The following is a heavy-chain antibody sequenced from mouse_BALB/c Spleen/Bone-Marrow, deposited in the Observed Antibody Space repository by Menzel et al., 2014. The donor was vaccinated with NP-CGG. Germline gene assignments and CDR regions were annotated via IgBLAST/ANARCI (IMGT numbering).Heavy chain of an antibody. CDR1: GFTFSSFG. CDR2: ISSGSSTI. Sequence: DVMLVESGGGLVQPGGSRKLSCAASGFTFSSFGMHWVCQAPERGLEWVAYISSGSSTIFYADTVKGRFTISRDNPKNTLFLQMTSLRSEDTAMYYCTRGGNWEDFDYWGQGTTLTGSS. D-gene: IGHD4-1*01. V-gene: IGHV5-17*02. J-gene: IGHJ2*01. CDR3: TRGGNWEDFDY.